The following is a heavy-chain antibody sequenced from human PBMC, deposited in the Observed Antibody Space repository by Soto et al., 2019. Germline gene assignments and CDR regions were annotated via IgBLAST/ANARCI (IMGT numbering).Heavy chain of an antibody. CDR1: GYTFTSYG. CDR3: ARDECRRESSSTSCYTPFDY. Sequence: QVQLVQSGAEVKKPGASVKVSCKASGYTFTSYGISWVRQAPGQGLEWMGWISAYNGNTNYAQKLQGRVTMTTDTSTSTAYMELRSLRSDDTAVYYCARDECRRESSSTSCYTPFDYWGQGTLVTVSS. J-gene: IGHJ4*02. V-gene: IGHV1-18*01. D-gene: IGHD2-2*02. CDR2: ISAYNGNT.